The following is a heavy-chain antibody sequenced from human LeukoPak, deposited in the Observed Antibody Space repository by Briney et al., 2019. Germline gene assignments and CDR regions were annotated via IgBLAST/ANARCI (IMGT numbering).Heavy chain of an antibody. V-gene: IGHV5-51*01. CDR2: TYPGDSDT. J-gene: IGHJ4*02. Sequence: GESLKISCKGSGYRFTNYWIGWVRQMPGKGLEWMGITYPGDSDTRYSPSLQGQVTVSADKSTSTAYLQWSGLKASDTAMYYCGRLGSSWYYFDYWGQGTLVTVSS. D-gene: IGHD6-13*01. CDR3: GRLGSSWYYFDY. CDR1: GYRFTNYW.